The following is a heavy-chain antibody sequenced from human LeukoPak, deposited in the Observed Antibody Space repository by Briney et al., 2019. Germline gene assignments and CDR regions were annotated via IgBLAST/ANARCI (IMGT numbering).Heavy chain of an antibody. J-gene: IGHJ4*02. Sequence: GGSLKLSCVASGFTFSTFWMSWVRQAPGKGLEWVANIKQDGSEKYYVASVRGRFTISRDNAKNSVFLQMNSLRVEDTAVYYCARDCDTTSCYKYWGQGTLVTVSS. D-gene: IGHD1-26*01. CDR2: IKQDGSEK. CDR1: GFTFSTFW. V-gene: IGHV3-7*01. CDR3: ARDCDTTSCYKY.